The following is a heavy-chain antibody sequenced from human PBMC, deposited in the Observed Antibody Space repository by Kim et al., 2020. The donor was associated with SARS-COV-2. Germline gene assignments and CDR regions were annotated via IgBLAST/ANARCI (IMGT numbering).Heavy chain of an antibody. CDR3: ARGASPYY. J-gene: IGHJ4*02. V-gene: IGHV3-48*03. D-gene: IGHD2-21*01. CDR1: GFTFSNYD. Sequence: GGSLRLSCAASGFTFSNYDMNWVRQAPGKGLEWVSYISGRGTTIYYADSVKGRFTISRDNAKNSLYLQMNSLRVDDTAVYYCARGASPYYWGQGTLVTVSS. CDR2: ISGRGTTI.